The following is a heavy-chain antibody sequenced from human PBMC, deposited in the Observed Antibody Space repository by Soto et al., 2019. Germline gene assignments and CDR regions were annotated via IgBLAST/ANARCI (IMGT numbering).Heavy chain of an antibody. CDR1: GGSISSSSYY. D-gene: IGHD5-12*01. CDR3: ARLLRDGYNYVQSRPIDY. V-gene: IGHV4-39*01. Sequence: KSSETLSLTCTVSGGSISSSSYYWGWIRQPPGKGLEWIGSTYYSGSTYYNPSLKSRVTISVDTSKNQFSLKLSSVTAADTAIYYFARLLRDGYNYVQSRPIDYWGQGTLVTVSS. J-gene: IGHJ4*02. CDR2: TYYSGST.